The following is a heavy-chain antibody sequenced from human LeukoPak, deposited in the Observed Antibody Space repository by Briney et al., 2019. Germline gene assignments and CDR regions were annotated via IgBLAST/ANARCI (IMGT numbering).Heavy chain of an antibody. Sequence: ASVKVSCKASGYTFTGYYMHWVRQAPGQGLEWMGWINPNSGGTNYAQKFQGRVTMTRDTSISTAYMELSRLRSDDTAVYYCARARCYTCYFDYWGQGTLVTVSS. CDR2: INPNSGGT. V-gene: IGHV1-2*02. CDR3: ARARCYTCYFDY. D-gene: IGHD2-2*02. J-gene: IGHJ4*03. CDR1: GYTFTGYY.